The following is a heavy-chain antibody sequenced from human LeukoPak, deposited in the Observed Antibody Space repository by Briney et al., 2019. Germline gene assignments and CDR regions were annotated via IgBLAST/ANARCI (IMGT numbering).Heavy chain of an antibody. D-gene: IGHD5-24*01. CDR2: IYTSGST. J-gene: IGHJ3*02. CDR1: GGSISRYY. V-gene: IGHV4-4*09. Sequence: PSETLSLTCTVSGGSISRYYWSWIRQPPGKGLEWIGYIYTSGSTNYNPSLKSRVTISVDTSKNQFSLYLSSVTAADTAVYYCARHNRWLPPDIWGQGTMVTVSS. CDR3: ARHNRWLPPDI.